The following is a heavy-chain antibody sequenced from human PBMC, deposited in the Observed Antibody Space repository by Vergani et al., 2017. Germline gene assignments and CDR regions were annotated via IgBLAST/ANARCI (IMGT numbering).Heavy chain of an antibody. CDR3: ARAKSSSSWYSYYYYYMDV. V-gene: IGHV4-4*07. D-gene: IGHD6-13*01. J-gene: IGHJ6*03. Sequence: QVQLQESGPGLVTPSETLSLTCTVSGGSISSYYWSWIRQPAGKGLEWIGRIYTSGSTNYNPSLKSRVTMSVDTSKNQFSLKLSSVTAADTAVYYCARAKSSSSWYSYYYYYMDVLGKGTTVTVSS. CDR2: IYTSGST. CDR1: GGSISSYY.